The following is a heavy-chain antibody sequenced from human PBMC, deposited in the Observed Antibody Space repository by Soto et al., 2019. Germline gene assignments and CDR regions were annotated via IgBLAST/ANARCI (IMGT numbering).Heavy chain of an antibody. D-gene: IGHD2-15*01. J-gene: IGHJ4*02. CDR1: GVSLSSSSYY. V-gene: IGHV4-39*01. CDR2: IYYSGST. CDR3: ASLRGDCSGGSCYHAHFDY. Sequence: PSEKLSLTCTVSGVSLSSSSYYCVGIRQPPGQGLEWIGSIYYSGSTYYNPSLKSRVTISVDTSKNQFSLKLSSVTAADTAVYYCASLRGDCSGGSCYHAHFDYRGQGTLVTVS.